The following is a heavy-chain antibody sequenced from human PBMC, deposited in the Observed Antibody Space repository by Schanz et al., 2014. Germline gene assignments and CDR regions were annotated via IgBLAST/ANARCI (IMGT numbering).Heavy chain of an antibody. CDR1: GFTFSTYA. CDR3: ARDMRLAPA. J-gene: IGHJ5*02. V-gene: IGHV3-23*01. D-gene: IGHD2-2*01. CDR2: ISGSGGDT. Sequence: EVQLLESGGGLVKPGGSLRLSCAASGFTFSTYAMNWVRQAPGKGLEWVSGISGSGGDTYYVDSVKGRFTVSRDNSENTLYLQMDTLRVEDTAMFYCARDMRLAPAWGQGTLVTVSS.